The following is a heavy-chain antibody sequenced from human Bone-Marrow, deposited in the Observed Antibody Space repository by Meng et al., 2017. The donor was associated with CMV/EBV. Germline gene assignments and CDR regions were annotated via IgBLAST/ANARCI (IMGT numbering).Heavy chain of an antibody. D-gene: IGHD1-26*01. V-gene: IGHV4-34*01. Sequence: GSLRLSCAASGFTFSSYSMNWIRQPPGKGLEWIGEINHSGSTNYNPSLKSRVTISVDTSKNQFSLKLSSVTAADTAVYYCAREGGSLDVWGPGTTVTVSS. J-gene: IGHJ6*02. CDR1: GFTFSSYS. CDR2: INHSGST. CDR3: AREGGSLDV.